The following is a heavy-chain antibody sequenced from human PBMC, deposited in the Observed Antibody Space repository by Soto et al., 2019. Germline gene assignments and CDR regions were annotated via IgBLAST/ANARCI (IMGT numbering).Heavy chain of an antibody. V-gene: IGHV3-9*01. J-gene: IGHJ6*02. CDR3: AKVADGVGMDV. CDR1: GFTFDDYA. CDR2: ISWNSGSI. D-gene: IGHD2-8*01. Sequence: EVQLVESGGGLVQPGRSLRLSCAASGFTFDDYAMHWVRQAPGKGLEWVSGISWNSGSIGYADSVKGRFTISRDNAKNSLYLQMNGLRAEDAALYYCAKVADGVGMDVWGQGTTVTVSS.